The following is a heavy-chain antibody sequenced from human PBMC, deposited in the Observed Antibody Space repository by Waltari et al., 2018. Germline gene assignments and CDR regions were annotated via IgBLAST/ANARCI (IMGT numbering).Heavy chain of an antibody. D-gene: IGHD3-10*01. J-gene: IGHJ4*02. CDR3: ARDQYYGSGSPQGY. V-gene: IGHV1-69*13. CDR1: GGPFSRYA. Sequence: QVQLVQSGAEVKKPGSSVKVSCKASGGPFSRYAISWVRQAPGQGLEWMGGIIPIFGTANYAQKFQGRVTITADESTSTAYMELSSLRSEDTAVYYCARDQYYGSGSPQGYWGQGTLVTVSS. CDR2: IIPIFGTA.